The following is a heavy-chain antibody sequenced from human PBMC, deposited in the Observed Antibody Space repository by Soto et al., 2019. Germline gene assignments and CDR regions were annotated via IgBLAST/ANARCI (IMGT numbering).Heavy chain of an antibody. CDR2: IYYSGST. Sequence: SETLSLTCTVSGGSISSYYWSWIRQPPGKGLEWIGYIYYSGSTNYNPSPKSRVTISVDTSKNQFSLKLSSVTAADTAVYYCARDLKQQLVRGAYYYGMDVWGQGTTVTVSS. CDR3: ARDLKQQLVRGAYYYGMDV. J-gene: IGHJ6*02. D-gene: IGHD6-13*01. V-gene: IGHV4-59*01. CDR1: GGSISSYY.